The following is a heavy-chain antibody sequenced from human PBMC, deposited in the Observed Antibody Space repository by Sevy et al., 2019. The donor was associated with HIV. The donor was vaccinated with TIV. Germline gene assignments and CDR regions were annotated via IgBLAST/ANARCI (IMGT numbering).Heavy chain of an antibody. CDR1: GFTFGNYA. CDR2: ISWNSGSM. Sequence: GGSLRLTCAGSGFTFGNYAMYWVRQSPGKGLEWVSGISWNSGSMGYADAVEGRFTISRDNAKNSLHLEMNSLRPEDTALYYCAKGVSGGNSGAAFDYWAQGTRVTVSS. CDR3: AKGVSGGNSGAAFDY. V-gene: IGHV3-9*01. D-gene: IGHD2-15*01. J-gene: IGHJ4*02.